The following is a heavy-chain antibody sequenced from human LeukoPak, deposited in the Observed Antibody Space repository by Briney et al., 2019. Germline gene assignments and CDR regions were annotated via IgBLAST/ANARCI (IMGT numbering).Heavy chain of an antibody. CDR1: GYSISSGYY. D-gene: IGHD1-26*01. J-gene: IGHJ4*02. Sequence: SETLSLTCTVSGYSISSGYYWGWIRQPPGKGLEWIGSIYHSGSTYYNPSLKSRVTISVDTSKNQFSLKLSSVTAADTAAYYCAREEVGATDYWGQGTLVTVSS. CDR2: IYHSGST. V-gene: IGHV4-38-2*02. CDR3: AREEVGATDY.